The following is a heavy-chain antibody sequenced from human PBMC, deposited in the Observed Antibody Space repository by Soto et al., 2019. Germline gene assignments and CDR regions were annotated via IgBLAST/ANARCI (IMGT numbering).Heavy chain of an antibody. J-gene: IGHJ4*02. Sequence: SETLSLTCTVSGASISTSKTYWGLIRQSPGKGLEWIGSIYYSGSTYYNPSLRSRLTISVETSKNLFSLRLSSVTAADTAVYYCARHLIADTPMATSDFDFCVQGALVTFSS. D-gene: IGHD5-18*01. CDR3: ARHLIADTPMATSDFDF. CDR2: IYYSGST. V-gene: IGHV4-39*01. CDR1: GASISTSKTY.